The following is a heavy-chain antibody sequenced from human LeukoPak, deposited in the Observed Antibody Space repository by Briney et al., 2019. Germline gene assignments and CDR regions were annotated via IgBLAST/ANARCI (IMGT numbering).Heavy chain of an antibody. CDR1: GETVSSDSAA. CDR2: TYYRSKWFN. D-gene: IGHD5-18*01. V-gene: IGHV6-1*01. CDR3: ASHPGYSYGPFDY. Sequence: SQTLSLTCAIAGETVSSDSAAWNWISQSPSRGLEWLGRTYYRSKWFNDYAVSMRGRININADTSKNQFSLKLSSVTAADTAVYYCASHPGYSYGPFDYWGQGTLVTVSS. J-gene: IGHJ4*02.